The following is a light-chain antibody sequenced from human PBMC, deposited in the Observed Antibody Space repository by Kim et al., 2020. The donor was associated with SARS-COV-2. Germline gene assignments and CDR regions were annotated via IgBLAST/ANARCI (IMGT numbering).Light chain of an antibody. V-gene: IGKV3-20*01. Sequence: SPGDIATLSWRASRSVRSSSLCWYRQKSGQSPRLLIYCASSRATGIPYRFSGSGSGTDFTLTISRLEPEDFAVYYCQQYCSSPMYTFGQGTKLEI. CDR2: CAS. CDR1: RSVRSSS. J-gene: IGKJ2*01. CDR3: QQYCSSPMYT.